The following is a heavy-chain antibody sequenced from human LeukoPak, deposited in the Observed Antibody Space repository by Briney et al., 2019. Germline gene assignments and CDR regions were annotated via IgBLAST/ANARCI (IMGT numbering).Heavy chain of an antibody. V-gene: IGHV4-59*01. J-gene: IGHJ4*02. D-gene: IGHD1-26*01. CDR1: GGSISSYY. CDR2: IYYTGST. CDR3: ARVGGWEPKLHGVTFDY. Sequence: SETLSLTCTVSGGSISSYYWSRIRQPPGKGLEWIGYIYYTGSTNYNPSLKSRVTMSADTSKNQFSLKLSSVTAADTAVYFCARVGGWEPKLHGVTFDYLGQGALVTVSS.